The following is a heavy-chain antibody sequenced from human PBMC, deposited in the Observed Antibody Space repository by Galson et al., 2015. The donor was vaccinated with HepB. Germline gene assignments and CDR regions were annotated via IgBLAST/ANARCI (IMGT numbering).Heavy chain of an antibody. D-gene: IGHD3-10*01. CDR3: ARDGHGSGPKLYGMDV. CDR2: ISSSSSYI. V-gene: IGHV3-21*01. CDR1: GFTFSSYS. Sequence: SLRLSCAASGFTFSSYSMNWVRQAPGKGLEWVPSISSSSSYIYYADSVKGRFTISRDNAKNSLYLQMNSLRAEDAAVYYCARDGHGSGPKLYGMDVWGQGTTVTVSS. J-gene: IGHJ6*02.